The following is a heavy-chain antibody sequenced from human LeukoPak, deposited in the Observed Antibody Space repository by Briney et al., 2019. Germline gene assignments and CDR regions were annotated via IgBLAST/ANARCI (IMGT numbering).Heavy chain of an antibody. Sequence: NPSETLSLTCAVYGGPFSGYYWSWIRQPPGKGLEWIGEINHSGSTNYNPSLKSRVTISVDTSKNQFSLKLSSVTAADTAVYYCASHLGNYYDSSGYSFGPGDAFDIWGQGTMVTVSS. CDR1: GGPFSGYY. D-gene: IGHD3-22*01. V-gene: IGHV4-34*01. CDR2: INHSGST. CDR3: ASHLGNYYDSSGYSFGPGDAFDI. J-gene: IGHJ3*02.